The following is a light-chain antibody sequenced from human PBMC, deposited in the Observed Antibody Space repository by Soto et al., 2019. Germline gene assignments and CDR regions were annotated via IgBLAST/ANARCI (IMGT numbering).Light chain of an antibody. CDR1: QSVSSSY. V-gene: IGKV3-20*01. Sequence: EIVLTQSPGTLCLSPGERATLSCRASQSVSSSYLAWYQQKPGQAPRLLIYGASRRATGIPDRFSGSGSETDFTLTISRREPEDFAVYYCQHYGRSPVTFGGGTKVEIK. J-gene: IGKJ4*01. CDR3: QHYGRSPVT. CDR2: GAS.